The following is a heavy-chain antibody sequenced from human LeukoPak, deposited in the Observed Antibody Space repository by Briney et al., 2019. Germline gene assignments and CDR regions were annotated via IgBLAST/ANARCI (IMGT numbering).Heavy chain of an antibody. V-gene: IGHV4-59*01. Sequence: PPETLSLTCTVPGGSISSYYWSWIRQPPGKGLEWFGYVSDSGTTNYNPSLKSRVTISVDTSKNQFSLRLNSVTAADTVVYYCSRPPHFFYTSGYSVWGQGTLVTVSS. J-gene: IGHJ4*02. D-gene: IGHD3-22*01. CDR2: VSDSGTT. CDR3: SRPPHFFYTSGYSV. CDR1: GGSISSYY.